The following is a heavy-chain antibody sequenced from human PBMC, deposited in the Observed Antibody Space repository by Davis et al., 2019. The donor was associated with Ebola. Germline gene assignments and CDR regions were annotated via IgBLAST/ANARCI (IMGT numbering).Heavy chain of an antibody. CDR2: IKQDGSEK. CDR1: GFTFSSYW. V-gene: IGHV3-7*01. D-gene: IGHD6-13*01. Sequence: GESLKISCAASGFTFSSYWMSWVRQAPGKGLEWVANIKQDGSEKYYVDSVKGRFTISRDNAKNSLYLQMNSLRAEDTAVYYCARGRGAASRYGMDVWGQGTTVTVSS. J-gene: IGHJ6*02. CDR3: ARGRGAASRYGMDV.